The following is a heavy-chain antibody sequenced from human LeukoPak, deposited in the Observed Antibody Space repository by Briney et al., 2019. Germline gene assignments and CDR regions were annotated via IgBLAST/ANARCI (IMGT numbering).Heavy chain of an antibody. V-gene: IGHV7-4-1*02. J-gene: IGHJ1*01. CDR2: INTNTGNP. Sequence: ASVEVSCKASGYTFTSYAMNWVRQAPGQGLEWMGWINTNTGNPTYAQGFTGRFVFSLDTSVSTAYLQISSLKAEDTAVYYCARESKALNEKYYYDSSGYYYVPEYFQHWGQGTLVTVSS. CDR1: GYTFTSYA. D-gene: IGHD3-22*01. CDR3: ARESKALNEKYYYDSSGYYYVPEYFQH.